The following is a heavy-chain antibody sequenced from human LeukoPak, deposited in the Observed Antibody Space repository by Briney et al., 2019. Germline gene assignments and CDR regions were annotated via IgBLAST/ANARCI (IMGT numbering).Heavy chain of an antibody. CDR3: AKELDYYDSSGYLPLDY. J-gene: IGHJ4*02. Sequence: TGGSLRLSCAASGFTFSDYYMTWIRQAPGKGLEWVAVISYDGSNKYYADSVKGRFTISRDNSKNTLYLQMNNLRAEDTAVYYCAKELDYYDSSGYLPLDYWGQGTLVTVSS. CDR1: GFTFSDYY. V-gene: IGHV3-30*18. D-gene: IGHD3-22*01. CDR2: ISYDGSNK.